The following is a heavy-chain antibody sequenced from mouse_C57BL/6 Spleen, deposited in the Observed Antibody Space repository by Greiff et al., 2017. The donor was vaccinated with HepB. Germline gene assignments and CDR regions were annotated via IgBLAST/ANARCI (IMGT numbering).Heavy chain of an antibody. J-gene: IGHJ2*01. CDR1: GYAFSSSW. Sequence: QVQLQQSGPELVKPGASVKISCKASGYAFSSSWMNWVKQRPGKGLEWIGRIYPGDGDTNYNGKFKGKATLTADKSSSTAYMQLSSLTSEDSAVYFCARTGYYYGSSYFDYWGQGTTLTVSS. CDR2: IYPGDGDT. D-gene: IGHD1-1*01. V-gene: IGHV1-82*01. CDR3: ARTGYYYGSSYFDY.